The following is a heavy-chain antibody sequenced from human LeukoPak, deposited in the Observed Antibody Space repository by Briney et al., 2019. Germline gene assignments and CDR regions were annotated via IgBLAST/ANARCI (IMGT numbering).Heavy chain of an antibody. D-gene: IGHD5-24*01. CDR3: ARGGRDGYNWGAFDI. V-gene: IGHV1-46*01. Sequence: GASVKVSCKASGYTFTSYYMHWVRQAPGQGLEWMGIINPGSGSTTYAQKFQGRITVTRDPSTSTVYMELSSLKSEDTAVYYCARGGRDGYNWGAFDIWGQGTMVTVSS. CDR2: INPGSGST. CDR1: GYTFTSYY. J-gene: IGHJ3*02.